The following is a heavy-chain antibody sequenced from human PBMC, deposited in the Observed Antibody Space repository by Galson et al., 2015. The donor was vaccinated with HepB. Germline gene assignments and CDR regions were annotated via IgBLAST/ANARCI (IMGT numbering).Heavy chain of an antibody. J-gene: IGHJ3*02. CDR3: ARTPRRRITMIVVVLRNDAFDI. CDR2: ISGSGGST. V-gene: IGHV3-23*01. CDR1: GFTFSSYA. D-gene: IGHD3-22*01. Sequence: SLRLSCAASGFTFSSYAMSWVRQAPGKGLEWVSAISGSGGSTYYADSVKGRFTISRDNSKNTLYLQMNSLRAEDTAVYYCARTPRRRITMIVVVLRNDAFDIWGQGTMVTVSS.